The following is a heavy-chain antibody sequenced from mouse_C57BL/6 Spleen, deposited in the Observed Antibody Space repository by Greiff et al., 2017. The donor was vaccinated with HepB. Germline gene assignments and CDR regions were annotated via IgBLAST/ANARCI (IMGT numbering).Heavy chain of an antibody. Sequence: QVHVKQSGPGLVQPSQSLSITCTVSGFSLTSYGVHWVRQSPGKGLEWLGVIWRGGSTDYNAAFMSRLSITKDNSKSQVFFKMNSLQADDTAIYYCAKSYDGYLSPLDYWGQGTTLTVSS. CDR2: IWRGGST. V-gene: IGHV2-5*01. CDR3: AKSYDGYLSPLDY. J-gene: IGHJ2*01. D-gene: IGHD2-3*01. CDR1: GFSLTSYG.